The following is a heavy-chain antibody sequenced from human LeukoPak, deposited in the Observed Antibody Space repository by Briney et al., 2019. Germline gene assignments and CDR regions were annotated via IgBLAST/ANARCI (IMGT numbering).Heavy chain of an antibody. V-gene: IGHV3-9*01. Sequence: PGGSLRLSCAASGFTFDDYAMHWVRHAPGKGLEWVSGLSWNSGYIRYADSVKGRFTISRDNAKNSLFLQMNSLRHEDTALYYCARDVYSSSTNTHFDYWGQGILVTVSS. CDR1: GFTFDDYA. J-gene: IGHJ4*02. CDR2: LSWNSGYI. D-gene: IGHD6-6*01. CDR3: ARDVYSSSTNTHFDY.